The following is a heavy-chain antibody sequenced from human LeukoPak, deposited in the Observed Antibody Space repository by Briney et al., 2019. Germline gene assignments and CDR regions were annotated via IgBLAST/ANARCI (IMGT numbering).Heavy chain of an antibody. CDR1: GFSLSTSGVG. Sequence: SGPTLVNPTQTLTLTCTFSGFSLSTSGVGVGWIRQPPGKALEWLALIYWNDDKRYSPSLKSRLTITKDTSKNQVVLTMTNMDPVDTATYYCVYKGGCSGGSCYANWGQGTLVTVSS. D-gene: IGHD2-15*01. CDR2: IYWNDDK. CDR3: VYKGGCSGGSCYAN. V-gene: IGHV2-5*01. J-gene: IGHJ4*02.